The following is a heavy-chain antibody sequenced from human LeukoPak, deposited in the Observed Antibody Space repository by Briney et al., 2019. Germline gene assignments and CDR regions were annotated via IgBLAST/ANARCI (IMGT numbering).Heavy chain of an antibody. CDR2: IKQDGSDK. CDR1: GFTFSSYG. V-gene: IGHV3-7*01. Sequence: GGSLRLSCAASGFTFSSYGMHWVSQAPGKGLERVANIKQDGSDKYYVDSVKGRFTISRDNAKNSLYLQMNSLRAEDTAVYYCAIIPRAAAGPSARSPFHYWGQGTLVTVSS. J-gene: IGHJ4*02. CDR3: AIIPRAAAGPSARSPFHY. D-gene: IGHD6-13*01.